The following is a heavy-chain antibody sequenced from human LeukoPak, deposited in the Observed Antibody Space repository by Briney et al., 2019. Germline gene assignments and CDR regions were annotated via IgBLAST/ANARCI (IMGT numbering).Heavy chain of an antibody. CDR3: AKGGDTAMIRFTYYDY. Sequence: GGSLRLSCAASGFTVSSNYMSWVRQAPGKGLEWVSVIYSGGSTYYADSVKGRFTISRDNSKNTLYLQMSSLRAEDTAVYYCAKGGDTAMIRFTYYDYWGQGTLVTVSS. J-gene: IGHJ4*02. CDR1: GFTVSSNY. CDR2: IYSGGST. V-gene: IGHV3-53*01. D-gene: IGHD5-18*01.